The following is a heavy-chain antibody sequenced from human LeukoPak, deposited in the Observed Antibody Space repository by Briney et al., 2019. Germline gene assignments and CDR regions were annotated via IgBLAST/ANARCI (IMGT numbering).Heavy chain of an antibody. D-gene: IGHD5-18*01. V-gene: IGHV4-30-2*01. CDR2: IFDSGRT. Sequence: PSQTLSLTCTVSGASISSGDYFWTWIRQPPGKGLEWIGYIFDSGRTDFNPSLKSRVTISVDRSKNQFSLKLSSVTAADTAVYYCARSQLTRTRYSYGFGSGSEYFQHWGQGTLVTVSS. CDR1: GASISSGDYF. J-gene: IGHJ1*01. CDR3: ARSQLTRTRYSYGFGSGSEYFQH.